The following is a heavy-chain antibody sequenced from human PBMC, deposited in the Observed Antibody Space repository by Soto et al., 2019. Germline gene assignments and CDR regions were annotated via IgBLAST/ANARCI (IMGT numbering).Heavy chain of an antibody. CDR1: GFTFGDDY. CDR3: ARGVSVNRCDP. D-gene: IGHD4-17*01. J-gene: IGHJ5*02. CDR2: ISGSGSTI. Sequence: QVQLVESGGGLAKPGGSLRLSCEASGFTFGDDYMSWLRQAPGRGLEWISYISGSGSTIYYADSVKGRFTISRDNSKNSLYLEMNSLRAEDTAVYYCARGVSVNRCDPWGQGTRVTVSS. V-gene: IGHV3-11*01.